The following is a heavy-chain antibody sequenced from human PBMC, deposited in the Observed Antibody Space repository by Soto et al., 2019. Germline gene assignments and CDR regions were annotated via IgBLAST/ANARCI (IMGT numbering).Heavy chain of an antibody. CDR1: GGSINSSYY. CDR2: IYSIGNT. J-gene: IGHJ6*02. D-gene: IGHD6-19*01. CDR3: RRSSRYSTDV. V-gene: IGHV4-39*01. Sequence: SETLSLTCTVSGGSINSSYYWGWIRQPPGKGLEWIGSIYSIGNTYYNPSLKSGVTISADTSKNQFSLNLISVTAADTAVYYCRRSSRYSTDVWGQGITVIVSS.